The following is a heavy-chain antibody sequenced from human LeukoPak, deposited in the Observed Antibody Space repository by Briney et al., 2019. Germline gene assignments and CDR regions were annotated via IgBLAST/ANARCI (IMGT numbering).Heavy chain of an antibody. Sequence: SETLSLTCTVSGGSISSSSYYWGWIRQPPGKGLEWFGSIYYSGSTYYTPSLKGRVTISVDTSKNQFPLSLSSVPAADTAVYYCASQGSYGQYCYYYYYMDVWGKGTTVTVSS. D-gene: IGHD5-18*01. V-gene: IGHV4-39*01. CDR1: GGSISSSSYY. J-gene: IGHJ6*03. CDR2: IYYSGST. CDR3: ASQGSYGQYCYYYYYMDV.